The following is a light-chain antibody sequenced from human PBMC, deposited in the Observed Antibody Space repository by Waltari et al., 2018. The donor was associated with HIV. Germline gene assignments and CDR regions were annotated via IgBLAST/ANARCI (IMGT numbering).Light chain of an antibody. CDR1: QSINTC. Sequence: DIQMTQSPSTLSAFVGDRVTITCRASQSINTCLAWYQQKPGKAPKGLIYKASSLESGVPSRFSGSGSGTEFTLTISSLQPDDSATYYCQQYSTYAWAFGQGTKVEIK. CDR2: KAS. CDR3: QQYSTYAWA. V-gene: IGKV1-5*03. J-gene: IGKJ1*01.